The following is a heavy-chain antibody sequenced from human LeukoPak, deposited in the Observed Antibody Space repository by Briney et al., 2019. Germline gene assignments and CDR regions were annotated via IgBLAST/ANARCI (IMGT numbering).Heavy chain of an antibody. Sequence: ASVKVSCKASGYTFTGYYMHGVRQAPGQGLEWMGWINPNSGGTNYAQKFQGRVTMTRDTSISTAYMELSRLRSDDTAVYYCARGDSSSWSQHDAFDIWGQGTMVTVSS. D-gene: IGHD6-13*01. J-gene: IGHJ3*02. V-gene: IGHV1-2*02. CDR2: INPNSGGT. CDR3: ARGDSSSWSQHDAFDI. CDR1: GYTFTGYY.